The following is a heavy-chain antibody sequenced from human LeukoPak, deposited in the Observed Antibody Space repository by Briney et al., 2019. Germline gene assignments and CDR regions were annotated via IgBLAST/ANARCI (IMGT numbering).Heavy chain of an antibody. CDR2: INHSGST. V-gene: IGHV4-34*01. J-gene: IGHJ4*02. D-gene: IGHD3-16*02. CDR1: GGSFSGYY. CDR3: AREAVWGSYRWPDY. Sequence: SETLSLTRAVYGGSFSGYYWSWIRQPPGKGLEWIGEINHSGSTNYNPSLKIRVTISVDTSKIQFSLKLSSVTAADTAVYYCAREAVWGSYRWPDYWGQGTLVTVSS.